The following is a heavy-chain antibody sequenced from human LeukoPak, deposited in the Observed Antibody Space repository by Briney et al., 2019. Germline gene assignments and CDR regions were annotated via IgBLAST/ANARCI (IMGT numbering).Heavy chain of an antibody. Sequence: PGGSLRLSCAVSGFTFSSYWMHWVRQAPGKGLLWVSRINSDGSSTSYADSVKGRFTISRDNAKTTLYLQMNSLRAEDTAVYYCARTYSNYEGWFDPWGQGTLVSVSS. V-gene: IGHV3-74*01. D-gene: IGHD4-11*01. J-gene: IGHJ5*02. CDR3: ARTYSNYEGWFDP. CDR1: GFTFSSYW. CDR2: INSDGSST.